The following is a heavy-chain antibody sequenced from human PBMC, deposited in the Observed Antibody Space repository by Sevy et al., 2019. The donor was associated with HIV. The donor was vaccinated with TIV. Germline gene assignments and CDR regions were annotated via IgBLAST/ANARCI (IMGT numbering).Heavy chain of an antibody. CDR1: GFTFSSYE. D-gene: IGHD3-22*01. CDR2: ISSSGTNI. V-gene: IGHV3-48*03. CDR3: ARVDANYDKGFNP. J-gene: IGHJ5*02. Sequence: GGSLRLSCEASGFTFSSYEMNWVRQAPGKGLEWVSYISSSGTNINYADSVKGRFTISRDNAKNSLYMQMNSLRAEDTAVYYCARVDANYDKGFNPWGQGTLVTVSS.